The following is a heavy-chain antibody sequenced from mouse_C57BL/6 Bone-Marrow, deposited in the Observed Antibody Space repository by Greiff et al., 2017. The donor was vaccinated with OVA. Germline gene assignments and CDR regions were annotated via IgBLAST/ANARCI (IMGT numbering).Heavy chain of an antibody. V-gene: IGHV5-12*01. D-gene: IGHD1-1*01. Sequence: EVMLVESGGGLVQPGGSLKLSCAASGFTFSDYYMYWVRQTPEKRLEWVAYISNGGGSTYYPDTVKGRFTISRDNAKNTLYLQMSRLKSEDTAMYYCARHSSYYYGSSDGYFDVWGTGTTVTVSS. CDR3: ARHSSYYYGSSDGYFDV. CDR1: GFTFSDYY. J-gene: IGHJ1*03. CDR2: ISNGGGST.